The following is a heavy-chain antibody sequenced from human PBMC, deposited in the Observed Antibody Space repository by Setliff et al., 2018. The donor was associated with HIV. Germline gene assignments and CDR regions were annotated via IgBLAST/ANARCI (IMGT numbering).Heavy chain of an antibody. Sequence: ASVKVSCKASGYNFGFYGISWVRQAPGQGLEWMGWVNEDNGDRNFAPNVQGRIALTTDTSTNTAYMELTSLTSEDTALYYCVRDEQRAASGSLYYFDLWGQATLVTVSS. CDR1: GYNFGFYG. D-gene: IGHD1-1*01. V-gene: IGHV1-18*01. CDR3: VRDEQRAASGSLYYFDL. J-gene: IGHJ4*02. CDR2: VNEDNGDR.